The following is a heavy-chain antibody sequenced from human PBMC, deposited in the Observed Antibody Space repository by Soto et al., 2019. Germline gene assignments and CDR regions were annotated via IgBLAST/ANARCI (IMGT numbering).Heavy chain of an antibody. Sequence: NPSETLSLTCTVSGGSISSYYWSWIRQPPGKGLEWIGYIYYSGSTNYNPSLKSRVTISVDTSKNQFSLKLSSVTAADTAVYYCARHVVLYYFDYWGQGTLVTVSS. CDR3: ARHVVLYYFDY. V-gene: IGHV4-59*08. CDR1: GGSISSYY. D-gene: IGHD3-10*01. J-gene: IGHJ4*02. CDR2: IYYSGST.